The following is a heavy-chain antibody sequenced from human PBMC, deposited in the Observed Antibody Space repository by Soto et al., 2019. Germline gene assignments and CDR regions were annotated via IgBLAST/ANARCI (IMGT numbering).Heavy chain of an antibody. CDR2: ISGSGGST. CDR1: GFTFSSYA. CDR3: AKGVRCSSTSCQYCNY. Sequence: EVQLLESGGGLVQPGGSLRLSWAASGFTFSSYAMSCVRQAPGKGLEWVSAISGSGGSTYYADSVKGRFTISRDNSKNARYLQMNSLRAEYTAVYYCAKGVRCSSTSCQYCNYWGQGTMVTVSS. V-gene: IGHV3-23*01. D-gene: IGHD2-2*01. J-gene: IGHJ4*02.